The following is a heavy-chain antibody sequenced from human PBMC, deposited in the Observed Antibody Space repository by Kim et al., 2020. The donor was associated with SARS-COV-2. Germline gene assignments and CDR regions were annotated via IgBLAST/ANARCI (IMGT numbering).Heavy chain of an antibody. J-gene: IGHJ4*02. CDR1: GGSITNYY. CDR2: ISYTGSA. V-gene: IGHV4-59*08. Sequence: SETLSLTCNVSGGSITNYYWSWIRQPPGKGLEWIGYISYTGSATYNPSLPSRVTISLDTSPAQVSLKLTSVTAAHTAVYFCARQGNYRNSHFDYWGQGTL. D-gene: IGHD3-10*01. CDR3: ARQGNYRNSHFDY.